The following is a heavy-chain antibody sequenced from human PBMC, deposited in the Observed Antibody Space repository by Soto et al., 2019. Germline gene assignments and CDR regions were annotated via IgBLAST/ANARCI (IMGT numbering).Heavy chain of an antibody. J-gene: IGHJ6*03. D-gene: IGHD2-15*01. CDR1: GGSFSGYY. CDR2: INHSGGT. V-gene: IGHV4-34*01. CDR3: ARGKYNCSGGSCYPIYYYYYMDV. Sequence: SETLSLTCAVYGGSFSGYYWSWIRQPPGKGLEWIGEINHSGGTNYNPSLKSRVTISVDTSKNQFSLKLSSVTAADTAVYYCARGKYNCSGGSCYPIYYYYYMDVWGKGTTVTVSS.